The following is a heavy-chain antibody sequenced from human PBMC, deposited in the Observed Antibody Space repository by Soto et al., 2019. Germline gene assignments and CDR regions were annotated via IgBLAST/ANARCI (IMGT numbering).Heavy chain of an antibody. CDR2: ISGSGGST. CDR3: AKGGTYYDFWSGYYTD. J-gene: IGHJ4*02. Sequence: EVPLLESGGGLVQPGGSLRLSCAASGFTFSSYAMSWVRQAPGKGLEWVSAISGSGGSTYYADSVKGRFTISRDNSKNTLYLQMNSLRAEDTAVYYCAKGGTYYDFWSGYYTDWGQGTLVTVSS. CDR1: GFTFSSYA. V-gene: IGHV3-23*01. D-gene: IGHD3-3*01.